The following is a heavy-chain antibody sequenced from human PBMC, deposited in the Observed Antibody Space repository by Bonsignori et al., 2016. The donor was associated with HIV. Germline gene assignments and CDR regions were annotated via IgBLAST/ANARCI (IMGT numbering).Heavy chain of an antibody. D-gene: IGHD1-26*01. V-gene: IGHV1-2*02. J-gene: IGHJ4*02. CDR2: INPNSGGT. Sequence: WVRQAPGQGLEWMGWINPNSGGTNYAQKFQGRVTMTRDTSISTAYMELSRLRSDDTAVYYCARDCPGTWGYSGSYCHWGQGTLVTSPQ. CDR3: ARDCPGTWGYSGSYCH.